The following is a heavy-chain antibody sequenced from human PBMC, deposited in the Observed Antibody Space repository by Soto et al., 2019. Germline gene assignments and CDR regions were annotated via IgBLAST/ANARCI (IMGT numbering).Heavy chain of an antibody. V-gene: IGHV3-30-3*01. CDR3: ALRGFDY. CDR1: GFTFSSYA. Sequence: QVQLVESGGGVVQPGRSLRLSCAASGFTFSSYAMHWVHQAPGKGLEWVAVISYDGSNKYYADSVKGRFTISRDNSKNTLYLQMNSLRAEDTAVYYCALRGFDYWGQGTLVTVSS. J-gene: IGHJ4*02. CDR2: ISYDGSNK. D-gene: IGHD4-17*01.